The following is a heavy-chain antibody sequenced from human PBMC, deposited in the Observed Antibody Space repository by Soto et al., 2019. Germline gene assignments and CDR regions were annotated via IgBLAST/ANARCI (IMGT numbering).Heavy chain of an antibody. D-gene: IGHD3-22*01. CDR2: IRRHTSVT. Sequence: EVQLVESGGMLVQPGGSLRLSCAASGLTLSTSSMNWVRQAPGKGLEWISYIRRHTSVTAYADSVKGRFTISRDSAKNSLYLPMDSLRVEDTAVYYCGKVAASGYYAVDRWGQGTLVTVSS. CDR1: GLTLSTSS. V-gene: IGHV3-48*01. CDR3: GKVAASGYYAVDR. J-gene: IGHJ5*02.